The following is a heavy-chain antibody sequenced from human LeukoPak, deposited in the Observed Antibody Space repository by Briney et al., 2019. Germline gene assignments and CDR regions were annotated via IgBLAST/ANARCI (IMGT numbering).Heavy chain of an antibody. V-gene: IGHV3-13*01. J-gene: IGHJ3*02. CDR3: ARAYSGSSLDAFGI. CDR2: IGTAGDT. CDR1: GSTFSSYD. Sequence: GGSLRLSCAASGSTFSSYDMHWVRQATGKGLEWVSAIGTAGDTYYPGSVKGRLTISRENAKNSLYLQMNSLRAGDTAVYYCARAYSGSSLDAFGIWGQGTMVTVSS. D-gene: IGHD1-26*01.